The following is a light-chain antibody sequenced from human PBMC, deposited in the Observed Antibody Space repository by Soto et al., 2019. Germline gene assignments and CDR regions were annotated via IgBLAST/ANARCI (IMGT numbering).Light chain of an antibody. J-gene: IGKJ1*01. CDR1: QGIAKS. V-gene: IGKV1-27*01. CDR3: QKYNSAPWT. CDR2: SAS. Sequence: DIQMTQSPSSLSASVGDRVTITCRASQGIAKSLAWYQQKPGKAPKLLIYSASTLQSGVPSRFSGSGSGTDFALSISRRQPEDVATYYCQKYNSAPWTCGQGTKVEIK.